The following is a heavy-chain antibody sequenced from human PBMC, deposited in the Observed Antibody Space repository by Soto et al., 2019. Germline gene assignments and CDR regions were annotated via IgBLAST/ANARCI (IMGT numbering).Heavy chain of an antibody. V-gene: IGHV3-33*03. J-gene: IGHJ3*01. D-gene: IGHD6-19*01. CDR2: IWYDGSYT. Sequence: LRFSCAASGFPFDRYAIHWVRQAPGKGLEWVAAIWYDGSYTYYGESVKGRFLISRDNSKNTVFLEMNSLRAEDAAVYFCAKGRIAVAAGAFDSWGPGTRVTVSS. CDR3: AKGRIAVAAGAFDS. CDR1: GFPFDRYA.